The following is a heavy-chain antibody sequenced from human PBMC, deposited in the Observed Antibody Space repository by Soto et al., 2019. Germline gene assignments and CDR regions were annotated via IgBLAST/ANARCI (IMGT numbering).Heavy chain of an antibody. Sequence: PGESLKISCKGSGYSFTSYWIGWVRQMPGKGLEWMGIIYPGDSDTRYGPSFQGQVTISADKSISTAYLQWSSLKASDTAMYYCPISLLRFSPSYFDYWGQGTLVTVSS. CDR1: GYSFTSYW. V-gene: IGHV5-51*01. D-gene: IGHD3-3*01. J-gene: IGHJ4*02. CDR2: IYPGDSDT. CDR3: PISLLRFSPSYFDY.